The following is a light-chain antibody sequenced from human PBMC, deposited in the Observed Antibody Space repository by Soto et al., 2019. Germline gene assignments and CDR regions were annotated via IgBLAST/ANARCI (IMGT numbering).Light chain of an antibody. Sequence: QSALTQPPSVSGSPGQSVTISCTGTSSDVGSNNRVSWYQQPPGTAPKLMIYEVSNRPSGVPYRFSGSKSGNTASLTISGLRAEDEADYYCTSYTSSTTPCVFGTGTKVTVL. CDR3: TSYTSSTTPCV. CDR1: SSDVGSNNR. V-gene: IGLV2-18*02. J-gene: IGLJ1*01. CDR2: EVS.